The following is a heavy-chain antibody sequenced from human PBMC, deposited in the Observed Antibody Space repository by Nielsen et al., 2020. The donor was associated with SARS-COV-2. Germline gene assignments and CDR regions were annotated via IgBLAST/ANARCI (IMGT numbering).Heavy chain of an antibody. CDR3: ARWNTRYYYGMDV. V-gene: IGHV1-69*02. D-gene: IGHD1/OR15-1a*01. J-gene: IGHJ6*02. Sequence: WVRQAPGQGLEWMGRIIPILGIATYAQKFQGRVTMTRDTSTSTVYMELSSLRSEDTAVYYCARWNTRYYYGMDVWGQGTTVTVSS. CDR2: IIPILGIA.